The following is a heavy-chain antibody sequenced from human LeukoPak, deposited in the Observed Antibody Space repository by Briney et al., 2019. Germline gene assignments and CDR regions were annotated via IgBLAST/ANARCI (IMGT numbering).Heavy chain of an antibody. D-gene: IGHD1-1*01. Sequence: KPSETLSLTCTVPGGSISSYYWSWIRQPPGKGLEWIGYISYSGSTNFNPSLKSRVTISVDTSKNQFSLKLSSVTAADTAVYYCAREGTAGTNLNWFDPWGQGTLVTVSS. CDR1: GGSISSYY. V-gene: IGHV4-59*01. J-gene: IGHJ5*02. CDR2: ISYSGST. CDR3: AREGTAGTNLNWFDP.